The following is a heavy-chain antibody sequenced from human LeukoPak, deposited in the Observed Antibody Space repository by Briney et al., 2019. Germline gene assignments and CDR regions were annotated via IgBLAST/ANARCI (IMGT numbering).Heavy chain of an antibody. CDR3: AREFYYDSSGNYGWGAFDI. CDR1: GYTLTELS. V-gene: IGHV1-18*01. CDR2: ISAYNGNT. Sequence: ASVKVSCKVSGYTLTELSMHWVRQAPGQGLEWMGWISAYNGNTNYAQKLQGRVTMTTDTSTSTAYMELRSLRSDDTAVYYCAREFYYDSSGNYGWGAFDIWGQGTMVTVSS. J-gene: IGHJ3*02. D-gene: IGHD3-22*01.